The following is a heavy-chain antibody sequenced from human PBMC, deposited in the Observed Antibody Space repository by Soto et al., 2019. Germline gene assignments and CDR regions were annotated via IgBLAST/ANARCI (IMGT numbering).Heavy chain of an antibody. CDR1: GYTFTSYY. J-gene: IGHJ4*02. Sequence: QVQLVQSGAEVKKPGASVKVSCKASGYTFTSYYMHWVRQAPGQGLEWMGIINPSGGSTSYAQKFQXXVXMXEDTSTSTVYMELSSLRSEDTAVYYCALPHGEGFDYWGPGTLVTVSS. V-gene: IGHV1-46*03. CDR2: INPSGGST. CDR3: ALPHGEGFDY. D-gene: IGHD3-3*01.